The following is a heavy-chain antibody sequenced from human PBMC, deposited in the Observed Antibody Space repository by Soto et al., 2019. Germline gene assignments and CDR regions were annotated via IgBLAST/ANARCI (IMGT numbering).Heavy chain of an antibody. V-gene: IGHV5-51*01. D-gene: IGHD2-2*01. J-gene: IGHJ6*02. CDR2: IFPVDSDT. Sequence: GESLKISCKGSGYSFTSYWIGWVRQMPGKGLEWLGIIFPVDSDTIYSPSFQGQVTISAAKSISTAYLQWSSLKASDTAMYYCARHSRGIVVVPASYYYGMDVWGQGTTVTVSS. CDR1: GYSFTSYW. CDR3: ARHSRGIVVVPASYYYGMDV.